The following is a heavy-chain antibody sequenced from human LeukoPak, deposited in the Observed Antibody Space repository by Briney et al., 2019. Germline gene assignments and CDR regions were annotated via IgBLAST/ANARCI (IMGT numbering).Heavy chain of an antibody. CDR3: ARPNDYCSSTSCYGAFDI. D-gene: IGHD2-2*01. CDR1: GYSFTSYW. J-gene: IGHJ3*02. CDR2: IYPGDSDT. Sequence: GESLKISCKGSGYSFTSYWIGWVRQMPGKGLEWMGIIYPGDSDTRYSPSFQGQVTISADKPISTAYLQWSSLKASDTAMYYCARPNDYCSSTSCYGAFDIWGQGTIVTVSS. V-gene: IGHV5-51*01.